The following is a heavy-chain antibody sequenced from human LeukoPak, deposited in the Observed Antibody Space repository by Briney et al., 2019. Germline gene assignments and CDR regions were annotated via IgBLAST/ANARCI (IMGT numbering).Heavy chain of an antibody. D-gene: IGHD3-9*01. CDR1: GYTFNSYY. V-gene: IGHV1-46*02. Sequence: ASVKVSCKASGYTFNSYYMHWVRQAPGQGLEWMGVINPSGVSTSYAQKFQGRVTMTRDTSTSTIYMGLGSLRSEDTAVYYCARTRRVPSDLTGYPYYYMDVWGKGTTVTISS. CDR2: INPSGVST. CDR3: ARTRRVPSDLTGYPYYYMDV. J-gene: IGHJ6*03.